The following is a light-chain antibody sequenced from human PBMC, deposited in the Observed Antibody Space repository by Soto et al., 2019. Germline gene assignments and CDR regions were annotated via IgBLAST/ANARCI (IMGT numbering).Light chain of an antibody. CDR3: QQGHNWPLT. J-gene: IGKJ2*01. CDR2: DAS. Sequence: EIVLTQSPDTLSLSPGERATLSCRASQSVRSNYLAWYQQKPGQAPRFLIYDASSRATGIPDRFSGSGSGTDFTLTISGLQSEDFAVYYCQQGHNWPLTFGQGTRLEI. V-gene: IGKV3D-20*02. CDR1: QSVRSNY.